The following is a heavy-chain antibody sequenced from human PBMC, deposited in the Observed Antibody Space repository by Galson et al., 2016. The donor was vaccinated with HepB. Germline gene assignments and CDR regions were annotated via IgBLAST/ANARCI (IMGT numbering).Heavy chain of an antibody. Sequence: SLRLSCAASGFTLSSCRCAMSWARQAPGKGLEWVAGITDTGINSYYADSVKGRFTISRDTSKNTLYLQMDGLRAEDTAVYYCAKYGWGTYVPLEFWGQGTLVTVSS. J-gene: IGHJ4*02. D-gene: IGHD3-10*01. CDR1: GFTLSSCRCA. V-gene: IGHV3-23*01. CDR2: ITDTGINS. CDR3: AKYGWGTYVPLEF.